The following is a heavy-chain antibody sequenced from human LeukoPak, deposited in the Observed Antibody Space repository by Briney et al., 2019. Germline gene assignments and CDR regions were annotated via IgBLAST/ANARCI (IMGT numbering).Heavy chain of an antibody. J-gene: IGHJ3*02. CDR3: AREGVVTYYYDSSGLFDI. Sequence: SETLSLTCTVSGGSISSYYWGWIRQPAGKGLEWIGRIYTSGSTNYNPSLKSRVTMSVDTSMNQFSLKLSSVTAADTAVYYCAREGVVTYYYDSSGLFDIWGQGTMVTVSS. CDR2: IYTSGST. CDR1: GGSISSYY. D-gene: IGHD3-22*01. V-gene: IGHV4-4*07.